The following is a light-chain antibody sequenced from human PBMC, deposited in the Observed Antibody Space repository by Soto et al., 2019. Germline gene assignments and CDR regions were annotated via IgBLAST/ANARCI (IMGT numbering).Light chain of an antibody. V-gene: IGLV2-11*01. J-gene: IGLJ2*01. CDR1: SSDVGAYNY. CDR3: CAYAGSYSLV. CDR2: DVN. Sequence: QSALTQPRSVSGSPGQSVTISCTGTSSDVGAYNYVSWYQQLPGKAPKVMIYDVNKRPSGVPDRFSGSKSDNTASLTISGLQAEDEADYYCCAYAGSYSLVFGGGTKVTVL.